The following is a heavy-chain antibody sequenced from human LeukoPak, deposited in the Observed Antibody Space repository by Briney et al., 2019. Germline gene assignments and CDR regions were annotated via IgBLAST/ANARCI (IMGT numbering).Heavy chain of an antibody. V-gene: IGHV4-59*01. CDR3: AKAGYGDHHDC. CDR1: GGSISSYY. J-gene: IGHJ4*02. D-gene: IGHD4-17*01. CDR2: IYYSGST. Sequence: PSETLSLTCTVSGGSISSYYWSWTRQPPGKGLEWIGYIYYSGSTNYNPSLKSRVTISVDTSKNQFSLKLSSVTAADTAVYYCAKAGYGDHHDCWGQGTLVTVSS.